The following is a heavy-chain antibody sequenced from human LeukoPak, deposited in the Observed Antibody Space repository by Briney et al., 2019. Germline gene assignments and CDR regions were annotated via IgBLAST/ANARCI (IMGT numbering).Heavy chain of an antibody. Sequence: GGSLRLSCTASGFTFGDYAMSWVRQAPGKGLEWVGFIRSKAYGGTTEYAASVKGRFTISRDDSKSIAYLQMNSLKTEDTAAYYCTRDGVDDYVWGSYPLDYWGQGTLVTVSS. CDR3: TRDGVDDYVWGSYPLDY. CDR2: IRSKAYGGTT. V-gene: IGHV3-49*04. CDR1: GFTFGDYA. D-gene: IGHD3-16*02. J-gene: IGHJ4*02.